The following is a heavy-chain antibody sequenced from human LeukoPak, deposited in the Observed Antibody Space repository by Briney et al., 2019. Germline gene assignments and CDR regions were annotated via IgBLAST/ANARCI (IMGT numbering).Heavy chain of an antibody. CDR3: ARVTGGGYGMDV. CDR1: GASISSGDYY. CDR2: MYYSGST. V-gene: IGHV4-30-4*01. Sequence: SQTLSLTCTVSGASISSGDYYWSWVRQPPGKGLEWIGYMYYSGSTYYNPSLKSRVTISRNTSKNQFSLKLSSVTAADTAVYYCARVTGGGYGMDVWGQGTTVIVSS. J-gene: IGHJ6*02. D-gene: IGHD3-16*01.